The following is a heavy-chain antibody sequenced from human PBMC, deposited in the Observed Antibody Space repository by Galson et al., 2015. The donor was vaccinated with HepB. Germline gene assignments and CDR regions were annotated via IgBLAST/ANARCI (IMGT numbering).Heavy chain of an antibody. CDR1: GFTVSSNY. V-gene: IGHV3-53*01. CDR3: ARLSNSGWPTLDY. D-gene: IGHD6-19*01. Sequence: SLRLSCAASGFTVSSNYMSWVRQAPGKGLEWVSVIYSGSSTYYADSVKGRFTISRDNSKNTLYLQMNSLRAEDAAVYYCARLSNSGWPTLDYWGQGTLVAVSS. J-gene: IGHJ4*02. CDR2: IYSGSST.